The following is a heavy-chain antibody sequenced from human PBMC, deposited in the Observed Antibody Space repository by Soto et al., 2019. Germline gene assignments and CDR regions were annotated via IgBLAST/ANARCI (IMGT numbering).Heavy chain of an antibody. Sequence: QVQLVESGGGVVQPGRSLRLSCAASGFTFSSYAMHWVRQAPGKGLEWVAVISYDGSNKYYADSVKGRFTISRDNSKNTXYXXMNSRRAEDTAVYYCARVYDFWSGYSQPYYYGMDVWGQGTTVTVSS. V-gene: IGHV3-30-3*01. CDR3: ARVYDFWSGYSQPYYYGMDV. J-gene: IGHJ6*02. D-gene: IGHD3-3*01. CDR1: GFTFSSYA. CDR2: ISYDGSNK.